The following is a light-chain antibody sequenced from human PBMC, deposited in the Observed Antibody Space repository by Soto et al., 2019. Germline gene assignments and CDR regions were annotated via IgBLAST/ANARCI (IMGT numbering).Light chain of an antibody. CDR2: KVS. J-gene: IGKJ1*01. Sequence: DIQMTQSPSTLSASVGDRVNMTCRASQNISSWVAWYQQQPGKGPKFLINKVSNLESGVPSRISGSGSGTEFTLTISSLQPDDFATYDCLQFNTFQWTFGQGTKVEIK. V-gene: IGKV1-5*03. CDR1: QNISSW. CDR3: LQFNTFQWT.